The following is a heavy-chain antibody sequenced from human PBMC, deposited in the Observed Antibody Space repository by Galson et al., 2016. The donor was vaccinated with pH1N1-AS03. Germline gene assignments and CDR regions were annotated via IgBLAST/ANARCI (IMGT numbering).Heavy chain of an antibody. CDR2: IYSDGST. CDR1: GFTVSVNY. CDR3: ARDTSSGSYYERDY. V-gene: IGHV3-66*02. Sequence: SLRLSCAASGFTVSVNYMNWVRQAPGKGLEWVSVIYSDGSTYYADSVKGRFTISRDKSKNTLYLQMSSLRTEDTAVYYCARDTSSGSYYERDYWGQGTLVAVSS. D-gene: IGHD1-26*01. J-gene: IGHJ4*02.